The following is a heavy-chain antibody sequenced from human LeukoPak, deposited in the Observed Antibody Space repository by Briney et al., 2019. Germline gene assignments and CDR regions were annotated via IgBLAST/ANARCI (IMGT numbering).Heavy chain of an antibody. CDR2: ISYDGSNK. CDR1: GFTFSSYA. J-gene: IGHJ4*02. CDR3: AGGYYDILTGYSYYYFDY. Sequence: GGSLRLSCAASGFTFSSYAMHWVRQAPGKGLEWVAVISYDGSNKYYADSVKGRFTISRDNSKNTLYPQMNSLRAEDTAVYYCAGGYYDILTGYSYYYFDYWGQGTLVTVSS. D-gene: IGHD3-9*01. V-gene: IGHV3-30-3*01.